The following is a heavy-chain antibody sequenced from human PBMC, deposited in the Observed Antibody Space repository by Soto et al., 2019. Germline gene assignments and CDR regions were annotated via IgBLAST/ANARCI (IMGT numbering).Heavy chain of an antibody. D-gene: IGHD3-9*01. J-gene: IGHJ5*02. V-gene: IGHV3-9*01. CDR3: AKDSYNPDILTGPNWFDP. Sequence: SLRLSCAASGFTFDDYAMHWVRQAPGKGLEWVSGISWNSGSIGYADSVKGRFTISRDNAKNSLYLQMNSLRAEDTALYYCAKDSYNPDILTGPNWFDPWGQGTLVTVSS. CDR2: ISWNSGSI. CDR1: GFTFDDYA.